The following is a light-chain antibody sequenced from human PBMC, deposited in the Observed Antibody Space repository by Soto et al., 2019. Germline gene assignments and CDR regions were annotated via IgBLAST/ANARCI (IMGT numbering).Light chain of an antibody. CDR1: QSISSY. CDR3: QQSYSTPRT. CDR2: AAS. V-gene: IGKV1-39*01. J-gene: IGKJ1*01. Sequence: DIQMTQSPSSLSASVGDRVTITCRASQSISSYLNWYQQKPGKAPKFLIYAASSLQSWVPSRFRGSGSGTDFTLTISSLQPEDFATYYCQQSYSTPRTFGQGTKVEIK.